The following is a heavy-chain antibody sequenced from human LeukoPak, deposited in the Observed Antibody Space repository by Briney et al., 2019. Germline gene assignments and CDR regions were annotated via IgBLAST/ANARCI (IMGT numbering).Heavy chain of an antibody. V-gene: IGHV1-2*02. J-gene: IGHJ4*02. CDR3: TRGLSIATRPAYYFDY. CDR1: GHTFTDYY. Sequence: GASVKVSCKASGHTFTDYYMHWVRQAPGQGFVWMGWINPNSGGTNYAQKFQGRVTMTRDTSINTAYMELTSLRSDDTAVYYCTRGLSIATRPAYYFDYWGQGTLVTVSS. CDR2: INPNSGGT. D-gene: IGHD6-6*01.